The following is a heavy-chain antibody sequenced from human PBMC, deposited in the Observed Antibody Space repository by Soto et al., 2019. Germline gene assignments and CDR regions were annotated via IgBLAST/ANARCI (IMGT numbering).Heavy chain of an antibody. Sequence: GESLKISCKGSGYSFTSYWIGWVRQMPGKGLEWMGIIYPGDSDTRYSPSFQGQVTISADKSISTAYLQWSSLKASDPAMYNCGRTPAAGKYYCGKDVWGEGTRFTVP. V-gene: IGHV5-51*01. CDR1: GYSFTSYW. CDR2: IYPGDSDT. J-gene: IGHJ6*02. D-gene: IGHD6-13*01. CDR3: GRTPAAGKYYCGKDV.